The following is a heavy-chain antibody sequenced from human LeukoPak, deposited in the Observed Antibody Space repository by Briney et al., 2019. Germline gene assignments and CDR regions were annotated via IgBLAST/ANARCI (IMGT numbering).Heavy chain of an antibody. Sequence: SETLSLTCTVSGGSISSSSYYWGWIRQPPGKGLEWIGSIYYSGSTYHNPSLKSRVTISVDTSKHQFSLKLSSVTAADTAVYYCARLPSYQLLQMYYFDYWGQGTLVTVSS. V-gene: IGHV4-39*01. D-gene: IGHD2-2*01. CDR1: GGSISSSSYY. J-gene: IGHJ4*02. CDR2: IYYSGST. CDR3: ARLPSYQLLQMYYFDY.